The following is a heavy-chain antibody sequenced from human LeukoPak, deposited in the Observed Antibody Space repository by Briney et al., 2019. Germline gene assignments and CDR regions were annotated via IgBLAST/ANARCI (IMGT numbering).Heavy chain of an antibody. CDR3: ARDRDDSGYYYGRVLEY. D-gene: IGHD3-22*01. V-gene: IGHV1-69*13. CDR2: IIPMYGTT. Sequence: ASVKVSCKASGGTFSRYAISWVRQAPGQGLEWMGGIIPMYGTTNYAQKFQGRVTITADESTSTAYMELSSLRSEDTALYYCARDRDDSGYYYGRVLEYWGQGTLVTVSS. CDR1: GGTFSRYA. J-gene: IGHJ4*02.